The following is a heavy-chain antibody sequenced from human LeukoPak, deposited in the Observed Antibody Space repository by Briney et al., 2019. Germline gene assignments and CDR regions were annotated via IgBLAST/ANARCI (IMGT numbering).Heavy chain of an antibody. CDR2: ISSSGSTI. J-gene: IGHJ6*03. V-gene: IGHV3-11*01. D-gene: IGHD3-3*01. CDR3: AKEYRDFWSGFYYYYYMDV. Sequence: GGSLRLSCAASGFSFSDSYMRWIRQAPGKGLEWVSYISSSGSTIYYADSVKGRFTISKDNAKNSLYLQMNSLRAEDTAVYYCAKEYRDFWSGFYYYYYMDVWGKGTTVTVSS. CDR1: GFSFSDSY.